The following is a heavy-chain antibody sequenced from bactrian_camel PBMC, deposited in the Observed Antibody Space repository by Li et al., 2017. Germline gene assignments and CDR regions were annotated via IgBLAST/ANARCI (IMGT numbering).Heavy chain of an antibody. CDR2: LYVRGDET. CDR1: GYNYDRNC. J-gene: IGHJ4*01. Sequence: HVQLVESGGGLVQAGGSLNLSCEASGYNYDRNCLGWFRQAPGKEREVVTHLYVRGDETFYAVAVKGRFIISRDNAQNALYLQMNNLQAEDTAMYFCAADVANTALGRGGRWARLRDVDWNYWGQGTQVTVS. V-gene: IGHV3S63*01. CDR3: AADVANTALGRGGRWARLRDVDWNY. D-gene: IGHD8*01.